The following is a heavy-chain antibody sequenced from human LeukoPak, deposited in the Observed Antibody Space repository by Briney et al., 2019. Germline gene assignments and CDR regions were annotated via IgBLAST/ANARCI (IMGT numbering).Heavy chain of an antibody. J-gene: IGHJ6*03. V-gene: IGHV3-21*01. CDR2: ISAVGTYI. Sequence: NPGGSLRLSCAASGFAFRSYTIHWVRQAPGKGLEWVSSISAVGTYIYYADSVKGRFTISRDNVEKSAYLELSGLTGQDTAIYYCARGGIAGRAVYYYYMDVWGKGTTVTVSS. D-gene: IGHD6-6*01. CDR3: ARGGIAGRAVYYYYMDV. CDR1: GFAFRSYT.